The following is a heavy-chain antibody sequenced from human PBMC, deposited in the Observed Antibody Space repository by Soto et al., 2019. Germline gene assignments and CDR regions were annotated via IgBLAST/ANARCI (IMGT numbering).Heavy chain of an antibody. CDR2: VYYTGST. V-gene: IGHV4-59*08. J-gene: IGHJ4*01. CDR3: VRRSDSALDY. D-gene: IGHD3-22*01. CDR1: GGSISNFY. Sequence: SQTLSLTCTVSGGSISNFYWSWIRQPPGKGLEWIGYVYYTGSTSYNPSLKRRVTFSADSSRDQFSLRLNSVTAADTAMYYCVRRSDSALDYWGQGTLVTVSS.